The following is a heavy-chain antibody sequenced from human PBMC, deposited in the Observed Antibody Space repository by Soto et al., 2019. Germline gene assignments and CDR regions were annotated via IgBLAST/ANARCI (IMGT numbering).Heavy chain of an antibody. Sequence: EVQVVESGGGLVKPGGSLRLSCGFSGFTFSTYTMNWVRQAPGKGLEWVSSINGRSNYVYYADSVKGRFAISRDNAKNSLYLQMNRLRAEDTAIYYCAREDGVVGSSSAFDHWGRGALGTVAS. V-gene: IGHV3-21*01. CDR1: GFTFSTYT. D-gene: IGHD1-26*01. CDR2: INGRSNYV. J-gene: IGHJ4*02. CDR3: AREDGVVGSSSAFDH.